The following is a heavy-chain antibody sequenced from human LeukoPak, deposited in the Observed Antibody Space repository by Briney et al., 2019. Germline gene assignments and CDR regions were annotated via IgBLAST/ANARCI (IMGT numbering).Heavy chain of an antibody. V-gene: IGHV3-9*01. J-gene: IGHJ4*02. CDR1: GFTFDDYA. CDR2: ISWNSGSI. CDR3: ATTRLGHYDFWSGTYFDY. Sequence: GGSLRLSCAASGFTFDDYAMHWVRQAPGKGLEWVSGISWNSGSIGYADSVKGRFTISRDNAKNSLYLQMNSLRAEDTALYYCATTRLGHYDFWSGTYFDYWGQGTLVTVSS. D-gene: IGHD3-3*01.